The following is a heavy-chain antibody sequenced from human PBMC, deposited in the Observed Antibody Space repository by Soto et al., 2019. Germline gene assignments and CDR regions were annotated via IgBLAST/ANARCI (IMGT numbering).Heavy chain of an antibody. V-gene: IGHV4-34*01. Sequence: SETLSLTCAVYGGSFSGYYWSWIRQPPGKGLEWIGEINHSGSTNYYPSLKSRVTISVDTSKNQFSLKLSSVTAADTAVYYCAREAVARDSSGQLDYWGQGTLVTVSS. D-gene: IGHD3-22*01. CDR2: INHSGST. CDR1: GGSFSGYY. CDR3: AREAVARDSSGQLDY. J-gene: IGHJ4*02.